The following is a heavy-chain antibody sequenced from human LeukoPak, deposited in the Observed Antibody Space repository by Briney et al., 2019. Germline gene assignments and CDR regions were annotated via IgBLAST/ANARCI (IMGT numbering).Heavy chain of an antibody. CDR3: ARIGVARSSYYWDV. CDR2: ISNSNGHI. Sequence: GASVKLSCKASGYNFKTFDMSWVRQAPGQGLEWIAYISNSNGHIYYAHSLQGRFTLSTDTSTDTPYLEMRSLTADDTAVYYCARIGVARSSYYWDVGGRGTSVSV. CDR1: GYNFKTFD. D-gene: IGHD2-21*01. J-gene: IGHJ6*03. V-gene: IGHV1-18*01.